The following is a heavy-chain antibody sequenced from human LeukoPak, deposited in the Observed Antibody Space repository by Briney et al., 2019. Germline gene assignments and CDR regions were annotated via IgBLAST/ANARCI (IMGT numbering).Heavy chain of an antibody. J-gene: IGHJ3*02. V-gene: IGHV3-23*01. D-gene: IGHD6-13*01. Sequence: GGSLRLSCAASGFTFSSYAMSWVRQAPGKGLEWVSAISGSGGSTYYADSVKGRFTISRDNSKNTLYLQMNSLRAEDTAVYYCAKDHEDSGSWYASGAFDIWGQGTMVTVSS. CDR1: GFTFSSYA. CDR3: AKDHEDSGSWYASGAFDI. CDR2: ISGSGGST.